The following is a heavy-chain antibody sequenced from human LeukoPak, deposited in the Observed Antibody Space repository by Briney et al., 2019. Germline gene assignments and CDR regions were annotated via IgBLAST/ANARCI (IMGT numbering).Heavy chain of an antibody. CDR1: GFTFSSYG. CDR3: ANILPPRGLQKDYYYYYGMDV. J-gene: IGHJ6*02. Sequence: VGSLRLSCAASGFTFSSYGMNLVRQAPGKGLEWVSYISRSGSTIYYADSVGGRFTISRDNAKNSLYLQMNSLRDEDTAVYYCANILPPRGLQKDYYYYYGMDVWGQGTTVTVSS. D-gene: IGHD3-9*01. CDR2: ISRSGSTI. V-gene: IGHV3-48*02.